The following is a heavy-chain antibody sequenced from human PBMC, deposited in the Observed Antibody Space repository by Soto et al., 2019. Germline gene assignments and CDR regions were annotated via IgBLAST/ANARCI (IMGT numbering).Heavy chain of an antibody. CDR2: ISGSGGNT. D-gene: IGHD3-22*01. CDR1: GFTFSSFA. CDR3: AKDGPMIVVVITPSFDY. V-gene: IGHV3-23*01. J-gene: IGHJ4*02. Sequence: QPGGSLRLSCAASGFTFSSFAMSWVRQAPGKGLEWVSAISGSGGNTYYADSVKGRFTISRDNSKNTLYLQMNSLRAEDTAVYYCAKDGPMIVVVITPSFDYWGQGTLVTVSS.